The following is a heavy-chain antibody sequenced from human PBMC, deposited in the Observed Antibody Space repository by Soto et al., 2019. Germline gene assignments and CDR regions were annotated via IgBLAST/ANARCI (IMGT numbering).Heavy chain of an antibody. D-gene: IGHD4-17*01. Sequence: GASVKVSCKASGYTFTSYYMHWVRQAPGQGLEWMGIINPSGGSTSYAQKFQGRVTMTRDTSTSTVYMELSSLRSEDTAVYYCAREGRDSTVTTDYYYYGMDVWRQGTTVTVSS. J-gene: IGHJ6*02. CDR3: AREGRDSTVTTDYYYYGMDV. V-gene: IGHV1-46*01. CDR2: INPSGGST. CDR1: GYTFTSYY.